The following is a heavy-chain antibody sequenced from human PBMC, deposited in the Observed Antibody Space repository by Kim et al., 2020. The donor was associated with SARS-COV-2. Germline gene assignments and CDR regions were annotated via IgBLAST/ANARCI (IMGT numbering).Heavy chain of an antibody. J-gene: IGHJ6*02. Sequence: SETLSLTCAVYGGSFSGYYWSWIRQPPGKGLEWIGEINHSGSTNYNPSLKSRVTISVDTSKNQFSLKLSSVTAADTAVYYCAGHALRGDYNARDYYYYGMDVWGQGTTVTVSS. D-gene: IGHD4-17*01. CDR3: AGHALRGDYNARDYYYYGMDV. CDR2: INHSGST. V-gene: IGHV4-34*01. CDR1: GGSFSGYY.